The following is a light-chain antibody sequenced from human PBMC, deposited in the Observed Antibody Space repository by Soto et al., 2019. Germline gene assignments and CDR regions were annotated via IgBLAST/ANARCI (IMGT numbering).Light chain of an antibody. V-gene: IGKV1-9*01. CDR1: QDIRNS. CDR3: QQFNSSPFT. CDR2: TVS. J-gene: IGKJ4*01. Sequence: DIQLTQSPSFLSASVGDRLTITCRASQDIRNSLAWYQQKPGKAPNLLIYTVSTLQRGVPSRFSGSRSGTEFTLTISSLQPEDFATYYCQQFNSSPFTFGGGTKVEI.